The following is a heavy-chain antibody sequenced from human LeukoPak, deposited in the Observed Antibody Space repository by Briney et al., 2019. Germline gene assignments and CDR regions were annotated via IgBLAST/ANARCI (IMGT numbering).Heavy chain of an antibody. Sequence: GRSLRLSCAASGFTFDDYAMHWVRQAPGKGLEWVSGISWNSGSIGYADSVKGRFTISRDSSKNTLYLQMNSLRVEDTAVYYCAGDRHSGSFYGYFDYWGQGTLVTVSS. D-gene: IGHD1-26*01. CDR3: AGDRHSGSFYGYFDY. J-gene: IGHJ4*02. V-gene: IGHV3-9*01. CDR2: ISWNSGSI. CDR1: GFTFDDYA.